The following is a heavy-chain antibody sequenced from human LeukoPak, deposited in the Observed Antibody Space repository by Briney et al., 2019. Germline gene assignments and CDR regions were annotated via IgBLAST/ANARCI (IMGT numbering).Heavy chain of an antibody. D-gene: IGHD5-12*01. CDR3: ARRIVAGPKSSFDY. CDR1: GYSFTNYD. V-gene: IGHV1-8*01. Sequence: ASVKVSCKGSGYSFTNYDLHWVRQANGQGLEWMGGMNPSSGHAGYVEKLQDRVTMTRNTSINTAYMELSSLKSEDTAVYYCARRIVAGPKSSFDYWGQGTLVTVSS. CDR2: MNPSSGHA. J-gene: IGHJ4*02.